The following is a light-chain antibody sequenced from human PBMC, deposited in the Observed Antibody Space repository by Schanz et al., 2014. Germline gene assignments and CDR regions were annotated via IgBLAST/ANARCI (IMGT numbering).Light chain of an antibody. V-gene: IGLV2-8*01. CDR1: SSDVGGYNF. CDR2: EVS. CDR3: SSYAGSNNPVV. J-gene: IGLJ2*01. Sequence: QSALTQPASVSASPGQSITISCTGTSSDVGGYNFVSWYQQHPGKAPKLMIYEVSKRPSGVPDRFSGSKSGNTASLTVSGLQAEDEADYYCSSYAGSNNPVVFGGGTKLTVL.